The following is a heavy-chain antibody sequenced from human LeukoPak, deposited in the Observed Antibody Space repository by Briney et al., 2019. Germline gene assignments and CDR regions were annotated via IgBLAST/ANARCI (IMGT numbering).Heavy chain of an antibody. J-gene: IGHJ4*02. CDR2: ISPGTGKT. CDR3: ARVFGQWLAVD. Sequence: ASVKVSCKASGYTFTTDDINWVRQASGRGLEWMGLISPGTGKTRYPQKFQGRVNMTRDTSINTVYMELSSLRSEDTAIYYCARVFGQWLAVDWGQGTPVTVSS. D-gene: IGHD6-19*01. CDR1: GYTFTTDD. V-gene: IGHV1-8*01.